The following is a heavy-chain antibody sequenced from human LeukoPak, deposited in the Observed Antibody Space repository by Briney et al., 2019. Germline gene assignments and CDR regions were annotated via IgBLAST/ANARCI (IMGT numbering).Heavy chain of an antibody. D-gene: IGHD4-11*01. CDR1: GFTLSAYT. J-gene: IGHJ4*02. V-gene: IGHV3-69-1*01. Sequence: GGSLRLSCAASGFTLSAYTMNWVRQSPGKGLEWVSTISSSGTLHYTDSVKGRFTISRDSAKNSLYLQMNSLRAEDTAVYHCVRDAPYSHFDYWGQGTLVTVSS. CDR2: ISSSGTL. CDR3: VRDAPYSHFDY.